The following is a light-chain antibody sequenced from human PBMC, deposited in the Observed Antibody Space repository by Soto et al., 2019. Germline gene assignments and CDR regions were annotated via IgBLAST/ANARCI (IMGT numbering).Light chain of an antibody. J-gene: IGKJ5*01. CDR3: QQLHGYPIT. CDR1: QIFLYRSNNKNY. CDR2: APS. Sequence: DIVIVPSPYSLSVSLGSRATLNCKTSQIFLYRSNNKNYLAWYQQKPGEAPKLLIYAPSNFQSGVPSRFSGSGSGTHFTLTISSLQPEDFATYYCQQLHGYPITVGQGGRLAI. V-gene: IGKV4-1*01.